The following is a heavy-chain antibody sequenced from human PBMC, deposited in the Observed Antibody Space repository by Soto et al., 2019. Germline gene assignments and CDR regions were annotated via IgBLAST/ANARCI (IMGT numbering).Heavy chain of an antibody. CDR3: NRGSEYDFWSGYL. Sequence: QERLVQSGAEVRKPGSSVKVSCKVTGGTSTRYAINWVRQAPGQGLEWMGGIVTMFGTSKYAQKFQGRVTITADTSTTIAYMELRSLRSEDTAVYYCNRGSEYDFWSGYLWGQGTLVSVSS. CDR2: IVTMFGTS. D-gene: IGHD3-3*01. J-gene: IGHJ4*02. CDR1: GGTSTRYA. V-gene: IGHV1-69*06.